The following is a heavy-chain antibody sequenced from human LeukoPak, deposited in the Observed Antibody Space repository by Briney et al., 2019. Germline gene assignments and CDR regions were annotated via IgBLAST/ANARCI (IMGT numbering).Heavy chain of an antibody. CDR3: ARDGTAAGLYFDL. Sequence: PGGSLRLSCAVSGFTFSDYWMNWARQAPGKGLEWVASIRQDGGEKSYVDSVKGRLTISRDNTKHSLYLQMSSLRAEDTGVYYCARDGTAAGLYFDLWGQGTLVTVSS. V-gene: IGHV3-7*01. CDR1: GFTFSDYW. CDR2: IRQDGGEK. D-gene: IGHD6-13*01. J-gene: IGHJ4*02.